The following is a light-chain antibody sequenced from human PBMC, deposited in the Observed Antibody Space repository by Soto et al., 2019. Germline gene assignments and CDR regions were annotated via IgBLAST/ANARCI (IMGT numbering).Light chain of an antibody. CDR1: QSVSSY. Sequence: EIVLTQSPATLSLSPGERATLSCRASQSVSSYLAWYQQKPGQAPRLLIYDASNRATCIPARFSGSGSWSDFTLTISRLQPEDFTSYYCQQSYGIPDTFGQGTKVDI. CDR3: QQSYGIPDT. CDR2: DAS. J-gene: IGKJ2*01. V-gene: IGKV3-11*01.